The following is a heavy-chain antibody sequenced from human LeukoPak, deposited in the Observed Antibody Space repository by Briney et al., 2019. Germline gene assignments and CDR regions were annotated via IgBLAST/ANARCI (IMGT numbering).Heavy chain of an antibody. Sequence: GGSLRLSCAASGFTFSNYPMSWVRQAPGKGLEWVSSIGGSAGDTYYADSVKGRFTISRGNSKNTLYLQMNSLRAEDTAIYYCAHLSDEDLVHYWGQGTLVTVSS. CDR3: AHLSDEDLVHY. CDR2: IGGSAGDT. D-gene: IGHD3-10*01. V-gene: IGHV3-23*01. J-gene: IGHJ4*02. CDR1: GFTFSNYP.